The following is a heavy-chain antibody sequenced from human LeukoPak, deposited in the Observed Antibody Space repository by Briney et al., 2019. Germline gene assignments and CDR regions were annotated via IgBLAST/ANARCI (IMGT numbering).Heavy chain of an antibody. D-gene: IGHD5-12*01. CDR2: IYYSGNT. CDR3: ARAHRGYALNWFDP. Sequence: NPSETLSLTCAVSGGSISSGDYYWSWIRQPPGKGLEWIGYIYYSGNTNYNPSLRSRVTISVDTSKNQFSLNLTSVTAADTAVYYCARAHRGYALNWFDPWGHGTLVTVSS. CDR1: GGSISSGDYY. J-gene: IGHJ5*02. V-gene: IGHV4-61*08.